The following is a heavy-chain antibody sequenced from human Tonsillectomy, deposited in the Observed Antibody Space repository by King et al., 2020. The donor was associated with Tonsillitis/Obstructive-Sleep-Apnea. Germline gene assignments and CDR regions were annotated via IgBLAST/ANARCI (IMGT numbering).Heavy chain of an antibody. CDR3: ARDPSRPRYCDWLGYMDV. Sequence: VQLVESGGGLVKPGGSLRLSCAASGFTFSSYSMNWVRQAPGKGLEWVSSISSSSSYIYYADSVKGRFTISRDNAKNSLYLQMNSLRAEDTAVYYCARDPSRPRYCDWLGYMDVWGKGTTVTVSS. D-gene: IGHD3-9*01. J-gene: IGHJ6*03. V-gene: IGHV3-21*01. CDR2: ISSSSSYI. CDR1: GFTFSSYS.